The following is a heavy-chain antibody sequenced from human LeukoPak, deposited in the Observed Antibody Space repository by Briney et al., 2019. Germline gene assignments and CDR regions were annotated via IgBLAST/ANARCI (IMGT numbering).Heavy chain of an antibody. Sequence: GASVKVSFKASGYSFTDYYIHWVRQAPGQGLEWMGWINPYSGGTNYAEKFQGRVTMTGDTSITTAYMELSSLKSDDTAMYYCATLRRSGWYIGDWGQGTLVTVSS. J-gene: IGHJ4*02. D-gene: IGHD6-19*01. CDR2: INPYSGGT. CDR3: ATLRRSGWYIGD. CDR1: GYSFTDYY. V-gene: IGHV1-2*02.